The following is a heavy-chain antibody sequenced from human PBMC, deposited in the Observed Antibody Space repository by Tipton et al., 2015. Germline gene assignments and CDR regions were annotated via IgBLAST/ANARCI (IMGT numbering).Heavy chain of an antibody. V-gene: IGHV4-34*01. J-gene: IGHJ5*02. CDR1: DESFSGYY. CDR2: INHTGST. D-gene: IGHD5-24*01. CDR3: ARQLQINWFDP. Sequence: TLSLTCAVHDESFSGYYWSWIRQPPGKGLEWIGEINHTGSTKYTPSLKSRVFISVDTSKKQFSLRLSSMTAADTAVYYCARQLQINWFDPWGQGTLVTVSS.